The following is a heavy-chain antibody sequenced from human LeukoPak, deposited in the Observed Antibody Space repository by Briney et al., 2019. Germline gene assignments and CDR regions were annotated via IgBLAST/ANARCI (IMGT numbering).Heavy chain of an antibody. CDR3: ARESPVTSGIGRRLPRNAFDI. CDR1: GGSISSGSYY. J-gene: IGHJ3*02. D-gene: IGHD1-14*01. Sequence: PSETLSLTCTVSGGSISSGSYYWSWIRQPAGKGLEWIGRIYTSGSTNYNPSLKSRVTISVDMSKNQFSLKLSSVTAADTAVYYCARESPVTSGIGRRLPRNAFDIWGQGTMVTVSS. CDR2: IYTSGST. V-gene: IGHV4-61*02.